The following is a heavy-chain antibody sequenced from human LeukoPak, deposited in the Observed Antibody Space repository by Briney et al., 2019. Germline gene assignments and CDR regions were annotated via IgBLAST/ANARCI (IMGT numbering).Heavy chain of an antibody. D-gene: IGHD3-22*01. CDR2: IKSKTDGGTT. Sequence: GGSLRLSCAASGFTFSNAWMSWVRQAPGKGLEWVGRIKSKTDGGTTDYAARVKGRFTISRADSKNTLYLQMNSLKTEDTAVYYCTTAFYDSSGYYLEVFDYWGQGTLVTVSS. V-gene: IGHV3-15*01. CDR3: TTAFYDSSGYYLEVFDY. J-gene: IGHJ4*02. CDR1: GFTFSNAW.